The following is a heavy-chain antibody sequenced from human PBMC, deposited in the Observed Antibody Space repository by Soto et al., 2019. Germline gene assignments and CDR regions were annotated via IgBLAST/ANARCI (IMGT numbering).Heavy chain of an antibody. D-gene: IGHD2-15*01. CDR1: GYTFTTYG. V-gene: IGHV1-2*02. CDR3: ARDLRYCSGGSCYSDVFDP. Sequence: ASVKVSCKASGYTFTTYGMSWVRQAPGQGLDWMGWINPNSGSTNYAQKFQGRVTMTRDTSTSTAYMELSRLRSDDTAVYYCARDLRYCSGGSCYSDVFDPWGQGTLVTVSS. CDR2: INPNSGST. J-gene: IGHJ5*02.